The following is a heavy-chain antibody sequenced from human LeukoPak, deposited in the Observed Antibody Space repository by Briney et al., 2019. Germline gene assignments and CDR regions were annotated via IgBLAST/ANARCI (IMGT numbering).Heavy chain of an antibody. Sequence: QPGGSLRLSCAASGFTFSSYGMHWVRQAPGKGLEWVAVILYDGSNKYYADSVKGRFTISRDNAKNSLYLQMNSLRGEDTAVYYCARETDSNFDYWGQGTLVTVSS. D-gene: IGHD3-22*01. CDR1: GFTFSSYG. CDR3: ARETDSNFDY. J-gene: IGHJ4*02. V-gene: IGHV3-30*03. CDR2: ILYDGSNK.